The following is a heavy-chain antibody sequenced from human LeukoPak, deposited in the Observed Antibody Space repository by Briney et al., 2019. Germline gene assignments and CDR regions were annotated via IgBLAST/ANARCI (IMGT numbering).Heavy chain of an antibody. Sequence: PGGSLRLSCAASGFTFSSYAMHWVRQAPGKGLEYVSAISSNGGSTYYANSVKGRFTISRDNSKNTLYLQMGSLRAEDMAVYYCARDQSSGNPSGAFDIWGQGTMVTVSS. CDR3: ARDQSSGNPSGAFDI. CDR1: GFTFSSYA. V-gene: IGHV3-64*01. J-gene: IGHJ3*02. CDR2: ISSNGGST. D-gene: IGHD1-26*01.